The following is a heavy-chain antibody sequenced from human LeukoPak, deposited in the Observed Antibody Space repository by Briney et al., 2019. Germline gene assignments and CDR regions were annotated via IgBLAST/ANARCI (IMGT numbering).Heavy chain of an antibody. CDR1: GFTFSSSA. D-gene: IGHD2-2*01. Sequence: GSLRLSCAASGFTFSSSAMSWVRQPPGKGLEWIGSIYYSGSTYYNPSLKSRVTISVDTSKNQFSLKLSSVTAADTAVYYCARHGASDYYYGMDVWGQGTTVTVSS. CDR3: ARHGASDYYYGMDV. CDR2: IYYSGST. V-gene: IGHV4-39*01. J-gene: IGHJ6*02.